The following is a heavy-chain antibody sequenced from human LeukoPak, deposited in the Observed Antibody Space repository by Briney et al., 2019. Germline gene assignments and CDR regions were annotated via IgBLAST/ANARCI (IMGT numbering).Heavy chain of an antibody. J-gene: IGHJ4*02. D-gene: IGHD2-2*01. CDR2: MNPNSGNT. CDR1: GYTFTSFD. CDR3: ARGWVPAAMRTGRTRYYFDY. Sequence: ASVKVSCKASGYTFTSFDINWVRQATGQGLEWMGWMNPNSGNTGYAQKFQGRVTMTRNTSISTAYMELSSLRSEDTAVYYCARGWVPAAMRTGRTRYYFDYWGQGTLVTVSS. V-gene: IGHV1-8*01.